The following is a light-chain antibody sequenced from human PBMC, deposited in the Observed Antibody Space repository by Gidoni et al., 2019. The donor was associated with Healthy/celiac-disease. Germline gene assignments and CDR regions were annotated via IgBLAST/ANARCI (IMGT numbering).Light chain of an antibody. Sequence: DIQMTQSPSSLSASVGDRVTITCRASQSISSYLKWYQQKPGKAPKLLLYAAASLQRGVPSRFCGSGCWTEFSLTISSLQPEDFATYYCRQSYSTSYTFGQGTKLEIK. CDR1: QSISSY. CDR3: RQSYSTSYT. V-gene: IGKV1-39*01. J-gene: IGKJ2*01. CDR2: AAA.